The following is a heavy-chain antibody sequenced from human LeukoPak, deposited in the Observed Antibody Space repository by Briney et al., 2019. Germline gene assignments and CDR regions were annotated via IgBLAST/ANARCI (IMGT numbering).Heavy chain of an antibody. D-gene: IGHD3-22*01. J-gene: IGHJ3*02. CDR3: AREYYDNSGGEDAFDI. V-gene: IGHV3-53*01. CDR1: GFXVSSNY. Sequence: PGGSLRLSCGASGFXVSSNYMNWVRQAPGKGLEWVSGIYSGGSTFYADSVEGRFTISRDNSNNTLYLQMNSLRAEDTAMYYCAREYYDNSGGEDAFDIWGPGTMVTVSS. CDR2: IYSGGST.